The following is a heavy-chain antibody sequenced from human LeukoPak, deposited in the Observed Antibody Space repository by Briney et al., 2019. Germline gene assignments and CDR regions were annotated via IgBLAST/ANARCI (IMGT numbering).Heavy chain of an antibody. D-gene: IGHD5-24*01. CDR2: ISSSSSYI. Sequence: GGSLRLSCAASGFTFSSYSMNWVRQAPGKGLGWVSSISSSSSYIYYADSVKGRFTISRDNAKNSLYLQMNSLRADDTALYYCARVGEDVEMTPIPLDYWGQGTLVTVSS. J-gene: IGHJ4*02. V-gene: IGHV3-21*01. CDR3: ARVGEDVEMTPIPLDY. CDR1: GFTFSSYS.